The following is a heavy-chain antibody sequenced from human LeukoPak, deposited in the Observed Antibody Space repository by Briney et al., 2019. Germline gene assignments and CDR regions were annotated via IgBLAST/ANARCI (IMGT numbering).Heavy chain of an antibody. CDR3: TTDGGY. D-gene: IGHD2-15*01. CDR1: GFSFSDAW. CDR2: IKSSGDGGTT. V-gene: IGHV3-15*01. J-gene: IGHJ4*02. Sequence: GGSLRLSCAASGFSFSDAWMSWVRQAPGKGLEWVGRIKSSGDGGTTDYTAPVKGRFTISRDDSRNTVFLQMNTLKTEDTAVYYCTTDGGYWGQGTLVTVSS.